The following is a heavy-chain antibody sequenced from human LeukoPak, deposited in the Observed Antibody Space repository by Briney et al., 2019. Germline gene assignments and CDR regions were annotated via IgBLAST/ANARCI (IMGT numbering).Heavy chain of an antibody. D-gene: IGHD3-3*01. Sequence: ASVKVSCKASGYTFTSYDINRVRQATGQGLEWMGWMNPNSGNTGYAQKFQGRVTMTRNTSISTAYMELSSLRSEDTAVYYCARTTRSGYYWYFDLWGRGTLVTVSS. V-gene: IGHV1-8*01. CDR3: ARTTRSGYYWYFDL. CDR2: MNPNSGNT. J-gene: IGHJ2*01. CDR1: GYTFTSYD.